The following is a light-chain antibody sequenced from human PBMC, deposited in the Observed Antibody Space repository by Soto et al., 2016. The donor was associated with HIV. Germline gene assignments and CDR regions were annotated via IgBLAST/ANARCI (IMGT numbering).Light chain of an antibody. Sequence: DIQLTQSPSFLSASVGDRVTITCRAGQDITSYLSWYQQKPGKAPKLLIHTASALQSGVPSRFSGSGSGTEFTLTISSLQPEDFATYYCQQLSSHLYTFGQGTRLEIK. CDR3: QQLSSHLYT. V-gene: IGKV1-9*01. CDR2: TAS. CDR1: QDITSY. J-gene: IGKJ2*01.